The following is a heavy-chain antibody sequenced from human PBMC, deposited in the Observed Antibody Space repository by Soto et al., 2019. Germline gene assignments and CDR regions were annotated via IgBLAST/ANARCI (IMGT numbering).Heavy chain of an antibody. Sequence: PGGSLRLSCAASGFTFSSYIINWVRQAPGRGLEWVSSISTSSSYKYYADSVKGRFTISRDNAKNSLYLQMNSLRAEDTAVYYCARDPSPYDFWSGSKRPYGLDVWGQGTTVTV. D-gene: IGHD3-3*01. CDR3: ARDPSPYDFWSGSKRPYGLDV. J-gene: IGHJ6*02. CDR1: GFTFSSYI. CDR2: ISTSSSYK. V-gene: IGHV3-21*01.